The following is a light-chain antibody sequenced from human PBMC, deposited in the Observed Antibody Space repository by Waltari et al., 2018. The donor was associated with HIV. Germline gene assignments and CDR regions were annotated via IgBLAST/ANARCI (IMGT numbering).Light chain of an antibody. Sequence: QSVLTQPPSASGTPGQRVTISCSGTTSNVGSIFVSWYHQLPGTAPKLLIYRDNQRPSGVPARFSVSKSGASVSLAISGLRSEDEGDYYCATWDASLGGSYVFGTGTTVSVL. V-gene: IGLV1-47*01. CDR3: ATWDASLGGSYV. CDR1: TSNVGSIF. J-gene: IGLJ1*01. CDR2: RDN.